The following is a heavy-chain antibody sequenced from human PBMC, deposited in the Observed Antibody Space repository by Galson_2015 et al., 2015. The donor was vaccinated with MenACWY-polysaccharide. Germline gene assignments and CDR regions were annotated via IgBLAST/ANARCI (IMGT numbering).Heavy chain of an antibody. D-gene: IGHD1-26*01. CDR2: ISSGSDTT. Sequence: SLRLSCAASGFNFSIYAMTWVRQAPGKGLEWVSAISSGSDTTYYTDSVKGRFTISRDNSKDTVHLQMDSLGAEDTAVYYCVKGGWADNWGQGTLVTVSS. V-gene: IGHV3-23*01. CDR1: GFNFSIYA. J-gene: IGHJ4*02. CDR3: VKGGWADN.